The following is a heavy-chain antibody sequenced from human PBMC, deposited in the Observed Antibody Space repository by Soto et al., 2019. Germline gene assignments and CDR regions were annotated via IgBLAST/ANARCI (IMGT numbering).Heavy chain of an antibody. J-gene: IGHJ6*02. CDR2: ISADNGNT. CDR1: GYTFNTYG. Sequence: QVVLVQSGVEVKKPGASVKVSCTASGYTFNTYGISWVRQAPGQGLEWMGWISADNGNTNYSQKFQGRGTTTTDTSTSTAYMELRNLRSDDTAVYYCARGPLYTSSWFSDYYYYGMDVWGQGTTVTVSS. V-gene: IGHV1-18*01. D-gene: IGHD6-13*01. CDR3: ARGPLYTSSWFSDYYYYGMDV.